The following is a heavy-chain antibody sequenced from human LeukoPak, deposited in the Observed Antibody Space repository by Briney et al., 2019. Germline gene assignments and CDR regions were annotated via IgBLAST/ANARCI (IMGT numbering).Heavy chain of an antibody. CDR3: ARDRGGDYDHYYYMDV. D-gene: IGHD4-17*01. CDR1: GGPFSSYV. CDR2: IIPIFGTA. J-gene: IGHJ6*03. Sequence: KVSCKASGGPFSSYVISWVRQAPGQGLEWMGGIIPIFGTANYAQKFQGRVTITTDESTSTAYMELSSLRSEDTAVYYCARDRGGDYDHYYYMDVWGKGTTVTVSS. V-gene: IGHV1-69*05.